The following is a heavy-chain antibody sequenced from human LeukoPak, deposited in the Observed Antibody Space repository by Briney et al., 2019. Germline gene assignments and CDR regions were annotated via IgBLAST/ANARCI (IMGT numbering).Heavy chain of an antibody. CDR2: IYYSGST. J-gene: IGHJ5*02. D-gene: IGHD2-2*01. V-gene: IGHV4-39*01. CDR1: GGSISSSSYY. Sequence: PSETLSLTCTVSGGSISSSSYYWGWIRPPPGKGLEWIGSIYYSGSTYYSPSLKSRVTISLDTSKNQFALRLSSVSAGDTAVYYCARGRGNSQDYQPNNWFDLWGQGTLVSVSS. CDR3: ARGRGNSQDYQPNNWFDL.